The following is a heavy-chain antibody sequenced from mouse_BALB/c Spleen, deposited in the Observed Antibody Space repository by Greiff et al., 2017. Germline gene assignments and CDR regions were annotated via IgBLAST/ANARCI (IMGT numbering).Heavy chain of an antibody. V-gene: IGHV5-17*02. CDR1: GFTFSSFG. J-gene: IGHJ1*01. CDR3: GRSDGNYVGYFDV. Sequence: EVKLMESGGGLVQPGGSRKLSCAASGFTFSSFGMHWVRQAPEKGLEWVAYISSGSSTIYYADTVKGRFTISRDNPKNTLFLQMTSLRSEDTAMYYCGRSDGNYVGYFDVWGAGTTVTVSS. D-gene: IGHD2-1*01. CDR2: ISSGSSTI.